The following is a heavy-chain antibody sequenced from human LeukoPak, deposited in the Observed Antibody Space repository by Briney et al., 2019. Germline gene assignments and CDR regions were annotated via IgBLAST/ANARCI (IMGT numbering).Heavy chain of an antibody. CDR2: ISSSSSYI. CDR1: GFTFSSGS. V-gene: IGHV3-21*01. J-gene: IGHJ4*02. Sequence: GGSLRLSCAASGFTFSSGSMNWVRQAPGKGLEWVSSISSSSSYIYYADSVKGRFTISRDNAKNSLYLQMNSLRAEDTAVYYCARDPSSELDYWGQGTLVTVSS. D-gene: IGHD2-15*01. CDR3: ARDPSSELDY.